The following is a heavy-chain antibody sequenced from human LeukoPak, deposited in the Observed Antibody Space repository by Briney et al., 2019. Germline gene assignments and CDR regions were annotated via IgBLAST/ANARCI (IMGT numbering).Heavy chain of an antibody. CDR3: ARVGWELGLDY. D-gene: IGHD1-26*01. CDR2: IYYSGST. Sequence: SETLSLTCTVSGGSISSYYWSWIRQPPGKGLEWIGYIYYSGSTNYNPSLKSRVTISVDTSKNQFSLKLSSVTAADTAVYYCARVGWELGLDYWGQGTLVTVSS. CDR1: GGSISSYY. V-gene: IGHV4-59*01. J-gene: IGHJ4*02.